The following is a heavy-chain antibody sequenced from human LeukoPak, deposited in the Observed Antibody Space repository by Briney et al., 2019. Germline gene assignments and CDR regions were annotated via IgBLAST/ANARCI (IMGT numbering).Heavy chain of an antibody. CDR3: ARDLAQVAGTDY. CDR2: IIPIFGTA. D-gene: IGHD6-19*01. CDR1: GGTFSSYA. V-gene: IGHV1-69*13. Sequence: GASVKVSCKASGGTFSSYAISRVRQAPGQGLEWMGGIIPIFGTANYAQKFQGRVTITADESTSTAYMELSSLRSEDTAVYYCARDLAQVAGTDYWGQGTLVTVSS. J-gene: IGHJ4*02.